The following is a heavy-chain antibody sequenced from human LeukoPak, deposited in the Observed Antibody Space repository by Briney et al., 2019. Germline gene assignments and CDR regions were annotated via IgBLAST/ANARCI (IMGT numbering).Heavy chain of an antibody. CDR1: GGSISSYY. J-gene: IGHJ6*03. V-gene: IGHV4-4*07. Sequence: SETLSLTCTVSGGSISSYYWSWIRQPAGKGLEWIGRIYTSGSTNYNPSLKSRVTMSVDTSKNQFSLKLSSVTAADTAVYYCARVDILTGYNNYYYYYMDVWGKGTTVTISS. CDR2: IYTSGST. D-gene: IGHD3-9*01. CDR3: ARVDILTGYNNYYYYYMDV.